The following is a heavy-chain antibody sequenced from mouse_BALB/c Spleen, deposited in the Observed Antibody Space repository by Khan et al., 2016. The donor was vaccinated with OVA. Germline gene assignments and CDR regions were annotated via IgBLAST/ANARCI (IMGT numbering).Heavy chain of an antibody. J-gene: IGHJ3*01. Sequence: QVQLQQSGAELVKPGASVKLSCKPSGYTFTSYWIQWVKQRPGQGLGWIGQIFPGTGTTYYNETFKGKATLTVDTSSSTAYMQLSSLTSEDSAVDFCASGYFGNYEFGYWGQGTLVTVSP. D-gene: IGHD2-1*01. CDR1: GYTFTSYW. V-gene: IGHV1S132*01. CDR3: ASGYFGNYEFGY. CDR2: IFPGTGTT.